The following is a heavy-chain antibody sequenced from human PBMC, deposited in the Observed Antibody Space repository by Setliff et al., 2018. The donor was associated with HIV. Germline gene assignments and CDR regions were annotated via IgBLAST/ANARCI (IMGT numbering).Heavy chain of an antibody. J-gene: IGHJ3*02. CDR3: ARGQPRSAFDI. D-gene: IGHD1-1*01. Sequence: SETLSLTCVVSGASFSSSNWWSWVRQPPGKGLEWIGEIYHSGSTNYNPSLKSRVTISLDKSKSQFSLKLSSVTAADTAVYHCARGQPRSAFDIWGQGTMVTVSS. CDR2: IYHSGST. V-gene: IGHV4-4*02. CDR1: GASFSSSNW.